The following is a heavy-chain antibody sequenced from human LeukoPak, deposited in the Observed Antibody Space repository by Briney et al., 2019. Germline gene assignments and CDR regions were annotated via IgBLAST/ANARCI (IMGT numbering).Heavy chain of an antibody. Sequence: PSQTLSLTCAGTGGSISSGDYSWSWIRQPPGRGLECIGYMLHNENSSYNPSLKGPVPISLDRSKNQFSLELSSMTAADTDVYYCTRAGGSGSLLDAFDIWGQGTMVTVSS. CDR1: GGSISSGDYS. V-gene: IGHV4-30-2*01. J-gene: IGHJ3*02. CDR3: TRAGGSGSLLDAFDI. D-gene: IGHD3-10*01. CDR2: MLHNENS.